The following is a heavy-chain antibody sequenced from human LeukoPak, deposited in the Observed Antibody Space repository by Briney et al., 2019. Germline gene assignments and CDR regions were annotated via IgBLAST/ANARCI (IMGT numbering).Heavy chain of an antibody. CDR2: INYSGST. J-gene: IGHJ4*02. V-gene: IGHV4-59*01. D-gene: IGHD1-26*01. Sequence: SETLSLTCTVSGGSISSYYWSWMRQPPGKGLEWIGYINYSGSTKYNPSLKSRVTISVDTSKTQFSLKLTSVTAADTAVYYCARGYAGAATFDYWGQGTLVTVSS. CDR3: ARGYAGAATFDY. CDR1: GGSISSYY.